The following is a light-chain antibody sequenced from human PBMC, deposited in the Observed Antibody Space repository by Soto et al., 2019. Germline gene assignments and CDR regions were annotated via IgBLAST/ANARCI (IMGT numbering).Light chain of an antibody. CDR2: RNN. CDR3: AAWDDSLRALV. CDR1: SSNIGSNY. V-gene: IGLV1-47*01. Sequence: QSVLTQPPSTSGTPGQRVTISCSGSSSNIGSNYVYWYQQLPGTAPKLLIYRNNQQPSGVPERFSGSKSGTSASLAISGLRSEDEADYFCAAWDDSLRALVFGGGTKLTVL. J-gene: IGLJ2*01.